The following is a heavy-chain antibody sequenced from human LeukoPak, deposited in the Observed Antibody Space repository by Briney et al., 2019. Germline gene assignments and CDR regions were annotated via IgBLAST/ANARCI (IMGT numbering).Heavy chain of an antibody. Sequence: GGSLRLSCAASGSTFSDYYMSWIRQAPGKGLEWVSYISSSGSTIYYADSVKGRFTISRDNAKNSLYPQMNSLRAEDTAVYYCARGSDLYYYDSPPDYWGQGTLVTVSS. D-gene: IGHD3-22*01. CDR2: ISSSGSTI. CDR3: ARGSDLYYYDSPPDY. V-gene: IGHV3-11*04. J-gene: IGHJ4*02. CDR1: GSTFSDYY.